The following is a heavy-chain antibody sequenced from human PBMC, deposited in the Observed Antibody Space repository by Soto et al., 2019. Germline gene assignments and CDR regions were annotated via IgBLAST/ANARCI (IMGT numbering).Heavy chain of an antibody. CDR2: IIPIFTSA. D-gene: IGHD5-12*01. CDR1: GGSFNSNA. CDR3: AKTTRATYLLHGMDV. J-gene: IGHJ6*02. Sequence: QVQLVQSGAEVKKPGSSVKVSCKASGGSFNSNAFSWVRQAPRQGLEWLGGIIPIFTSANYAQKFQGRVTITADESSSTISMELSRLTPEDTAVYYCAKTTRATYLLHGMDVWGPGTTVTVSS. V-gene: IGHV1-69*01.